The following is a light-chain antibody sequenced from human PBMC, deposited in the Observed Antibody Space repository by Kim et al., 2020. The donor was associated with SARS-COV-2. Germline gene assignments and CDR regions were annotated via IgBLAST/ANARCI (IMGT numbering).Light chain of an antibody. Sequence: DIVLTQTPLSSPVTLGQPASISCRSSQSLAHSDGNTYLCWHLQRPGQSPRLLIYKISNRFSGVPDRFSGSGAGTDFTLRISSVGSEYVGVFYCMQDTHFLTFGPGTKVDIK. CDR3: MQDTHFLT. CDR2: KIS. J-gene: IGKJ3*01. V-gene: IGKV2-24*01. CDR1: QSLAHSDGNTY.